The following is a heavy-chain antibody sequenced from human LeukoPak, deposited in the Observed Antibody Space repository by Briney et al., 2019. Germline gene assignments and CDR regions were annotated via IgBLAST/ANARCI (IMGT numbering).Heavy chain of an antibody. CDR1: GYTFTGYY. Sequence: ASVKVSCKASGYTFTGYYVHWVRQAPGQGLEWMGWINPNSGGTNYAQKFQGRVSMTRDTSISTAYMELIRLRSDDTAVYYCARDQGGSYGIALGYWGQGTLLTVSS. CDR3: ARDQGGSYGIALGY. D-gene: IGHD1-26*01. J-gene: IGHJ4*02. CDR2: INPNSGGT. V-gene: IGHV1-2*02.